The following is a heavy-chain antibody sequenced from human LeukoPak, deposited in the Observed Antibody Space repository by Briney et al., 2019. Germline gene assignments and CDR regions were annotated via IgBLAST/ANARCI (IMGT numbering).Heavy chain of an antibody. D-gene: IGHD4-23*01. CDR3: ARRRWGEYGSWLDS. Sequence: SETLSLTCTVYGGSLSGYYWSWIRQSPGKSPEWIEYIHYTGTTNFNPSLKSRVTMSIDTSKNQFSLRLSSVTAADTAMYYCARRRWGEYGSWLDSWGQGILVIVSS. CDR2: IHYTGTT. J-gene: IGHJ5*01. V-gene: IGHV4-59*01. CDR1: GGSLSGYY.